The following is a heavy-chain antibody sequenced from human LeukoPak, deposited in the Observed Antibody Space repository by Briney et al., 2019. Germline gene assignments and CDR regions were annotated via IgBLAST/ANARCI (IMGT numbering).Heavy chain of an antibody. CDR1: GYTLTELS. CDR3: ATGPMPTYDSSGYTLGWYFDL. Sequence: ASVKVSCKVSGYTLTELSMHWVRQAPGKGLEWMGGFDPEDGETIYAQKFQGRVTMTKDTSTDTAYMELSSLRSEDTAVYYCATGPMPTYDSSGYTLGWYFDLWGRGTLVTVSS. J-gene: IGHJ2*01. V-gene: IGHV1-24*01. D-gene: IGHD3-22*01. CDR2: FDPEDGET.